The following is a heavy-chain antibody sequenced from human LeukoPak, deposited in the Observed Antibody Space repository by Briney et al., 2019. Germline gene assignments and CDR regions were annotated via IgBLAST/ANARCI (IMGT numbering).Heavy chain of an antibody. CDR3: ARDRMVRGVFDY. V-gene: IGHV1-69*13. Sequence: SVKVSCKASGGTFSSYAISWVRQAPGQGLEWMGGIIPIFGTANYAQKFQGRVTITADESTSTAYMELSSLRSDDTAVYYCARDRMVRGVFDYWGQGTLVTVSS. CDR1: GGTFSSYA. J-gene: IGHJ4*02. D-gene: IGHD3-10*01. CDR2: IIPIFGTA.